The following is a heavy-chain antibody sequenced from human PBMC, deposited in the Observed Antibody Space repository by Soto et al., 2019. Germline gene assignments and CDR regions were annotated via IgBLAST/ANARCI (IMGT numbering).Heavy chain of an antibody. CDR1: GFTFSSYA. CDR2: ISGSGGST. CDR3: ANPEKGWFGELSLAFDI. D-gene: IGHD3-10*01. V-gene: IGHV3-23*01. Sequence: GGSLRLSCAASGFTFSSYAMSWARQAPGKGLEWVSAISGSGGSTYYADSVKGRFTISRDNSKNTLYLQMNSLRAEDTAVYYCANPEKGWFGELSLAFDIWGQGTMVTVSS. J-gene: IGHJ3*02.